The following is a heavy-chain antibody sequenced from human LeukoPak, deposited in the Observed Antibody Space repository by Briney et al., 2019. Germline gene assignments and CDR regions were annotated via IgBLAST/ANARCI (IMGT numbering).Heavy chain of an antibody. Sequence: SETLSLTCTVSGGSVSSGGYYWSWIRQPPGKGLEWIGYIYYSGSTNYNPSLKSRVTISVDTSKNQFSLKLSSVTAADTAVYYCARDSVEWGSSGLDYWGQGTLVTVSS. J-gene: IGHJ4*02. D-gene: IGHD6-19*01. CDR1: GGSVSSGGYY. CDR2: IYYSGST. V-gene: IGHV4-61*08. CDR3: ARDSVEWGSSGLDY.